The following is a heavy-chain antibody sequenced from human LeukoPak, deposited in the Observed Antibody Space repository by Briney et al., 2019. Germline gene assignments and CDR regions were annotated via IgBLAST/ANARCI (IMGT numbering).Heavy chain of an antibody. CDR3: AKYPGYSSGWLDAFDI. CDR1: GFTFSSYA. D-gene: IGHD6-19*01. J-gene: IGHJ3*02. V-gene: IGHV3-23*01. CDR2: ISGSGGST. Sequence: GGSLRLSCAASGFTFSSYAMSWVRQAPGKGLEWVSAISGSGGSTYYADSVKGRFTISRDNSKNTLYLQTNSLRAEDTAVYYCAKYPGYSSGWLDAFDIWGQGTMVTVSS.